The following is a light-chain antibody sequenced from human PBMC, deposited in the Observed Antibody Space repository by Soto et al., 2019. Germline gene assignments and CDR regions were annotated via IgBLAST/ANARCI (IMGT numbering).Light chain of an antibody. V-gene: IGKV3-15*01. J-gene: IGKJ1*01. CDR2: GAS. CDR3: QQYGSSPPT. Sequence: IGMTQSPDALSVSPGERATLFCRASQSVSSTLAWYQQRPGQAPRLIIYGASTRATGIPARFSGSGSGTEFTLPISRLEPEDFAVYYCQQYGSSPPTFGQGTKV. CDR1: QSVSST.